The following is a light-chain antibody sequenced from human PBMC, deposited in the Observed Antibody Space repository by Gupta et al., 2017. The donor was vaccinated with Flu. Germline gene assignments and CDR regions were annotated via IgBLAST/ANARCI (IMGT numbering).Light chain of an antibody. Sequence: QAGLTQPPSVSTGLRQTVTLTCTGNSNNVGDQGAAWLQQHQGHPPKLLSYRNNNRPSGIPDRFSASRSGSTASLTITGLQPEDEADYYCSAWDSSLSARVFGGGTKLTVL. CDR3: SAWDSSLSARV. CDR2: RNN. V-gene: IGLV10-54*04. CDR1: SNNVGDQG. J-gene: IGLJ3*02.